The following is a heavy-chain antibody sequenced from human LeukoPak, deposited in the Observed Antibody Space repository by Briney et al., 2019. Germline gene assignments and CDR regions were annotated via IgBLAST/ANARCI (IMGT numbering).Heavy chain of an antibody. CDR2: ISYDGSNK. CDR1: GFTFSRCG. J-gene: IGHJ4*02. Sequence: GGSLRLSCAASGFTFSRCGMHWVRQAPGKGREWVAVISYDGSNKYYAGSVKGRFTISRDNSKSTLYLQMNSVRAEDTAVYYCARVRPGSNYVDFDYWGQGTLVTVSS. D-gene: IGHD4-11*01. CDR3: ARVRPGSNYVDFDY. V-gene: IGHV3-33*05.